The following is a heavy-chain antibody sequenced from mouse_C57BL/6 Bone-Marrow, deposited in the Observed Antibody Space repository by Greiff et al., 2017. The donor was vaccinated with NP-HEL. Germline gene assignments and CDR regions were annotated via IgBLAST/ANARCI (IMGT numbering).Heavy chain of an antibody. CDR3: TTDYDYLSGY. D-gene: IGHD2-4*01. Sequence: VQLQQSGAELVRPGASVKLSCTASGFNIKDDYMHWVKQRPEQGLEWIGWIDPENGDTEYASKFQGKATITADTPSNTAYLQLSSLTSEDTAVYYCTTDYDYLSGYWGQGASVTVSS. CDR1: GFNIKDDY. CDR2: IDPENGDT. J-gene: IGHJ4*01. V-gene: IGHV14-4*01.